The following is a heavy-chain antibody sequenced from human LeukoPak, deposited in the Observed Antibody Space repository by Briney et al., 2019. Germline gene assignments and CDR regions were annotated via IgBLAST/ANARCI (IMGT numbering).Heavy chain of an antibody. D-gene: IGHD3-10*01. CDR1: GFTFSSYS. Sequence: PGGSLRLSCAASGFTFSSYSMNWVRQAPGKGLEWVSYISSSSSTIYCADSVKGRFTISRDNAKNSLYLQMNSLRAEDTAVYYCARERITMVRGVPDYWGQGTLVTVSS. V-gene: IGHV3-48*04. CDR3: ARERITMVRGVPDY. CDR2: ISSSSSTI. J-gene: IGHJ4*02.